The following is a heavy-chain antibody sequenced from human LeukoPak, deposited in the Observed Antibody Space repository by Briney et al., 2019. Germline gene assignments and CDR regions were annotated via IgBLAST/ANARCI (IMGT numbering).Heavy chain of an antibody. Sequence: GRSLRLSCAASGFTFSSYGMHWVRQAPGKGLEWVAVISYDGSNKYYADSVKGRFTISRDNSKNTLYLQMNSLRSEDTAVYYCARFHGSGSYYKRVYGMDVWGQGTTVTVSS. D-gene: IGHD3-10*01. CDR3: ARFHGSGSYYKRVYGMDV. J-gene: IGHJ6*02. CDR1: GFTFSSYG. V-gene: IGHV3-30*03. CDR2: ISYDGSNK.